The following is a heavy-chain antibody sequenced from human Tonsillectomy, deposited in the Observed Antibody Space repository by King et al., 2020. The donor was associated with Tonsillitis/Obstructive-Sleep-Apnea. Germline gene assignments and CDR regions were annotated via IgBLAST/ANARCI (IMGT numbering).Heavy chain of an antibody. D-gene: IGHD2-15*01. CDR2: IWYDGSNK. CDR3: ARVVSGRVVGGYYMDV. Sequence: VKLVESGGGVVQPGRSLRLSCAASGFTFSSYGMHWVRQAPGKGLEWVAVIWYDGSNKYYADSVKGRFTISRDNSKNTLYLQMNSLRAEDTAVYYCARVVSGRVVGGYYMDVWGKGTTVTVSS. J-gene: IGHJ6*03. V-gene: IGHV3-33*01. CDR1: GFTFSSYG.